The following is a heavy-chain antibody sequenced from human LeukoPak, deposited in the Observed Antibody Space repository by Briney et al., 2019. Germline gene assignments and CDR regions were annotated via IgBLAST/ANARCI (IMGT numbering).Heavy chain of an antibody. D-gene: IGHD1-26*01. Sequence: TGGSLRLSCAASGFTFSSYSMNWVRQAPGKGLEWVSYISSSGSTIYYADSVKGRFTISRDNAKNSLYLQMNSLRAEDTAVYYCARDGAMGGYYYYYYYMDVWGKGTTVTISS. CDR1: GFTFSSYS. CDR2: ISSSGSTI. V-gene: IGHV3-48*04. CDR3: ARDGAMGGYYYYYYYMDV. J-gene: IGHJ6*03.